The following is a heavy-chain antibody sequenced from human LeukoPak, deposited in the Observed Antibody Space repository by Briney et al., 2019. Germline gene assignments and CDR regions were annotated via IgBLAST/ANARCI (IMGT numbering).Heavy chain of an antibody. Sequence: GASVKVSCKASGYSFTGYYIHWVRQAPGQGLEWMGWISPNSGGTNYAQKFQGRVTMTRDTSISTVYMELSGLRSDDTAVYYCARGYDSSGYYYEYFQHWGQGTLVTVSS. CDR1: GYSFTGYY. V-gene: IGHV1-2*02. J-gene: IGHJ1*01. D-gene: IGHD3-22*01. CDR2: ISPNSGGT. CDR3: ARGYDSSGYYYEYFQH.